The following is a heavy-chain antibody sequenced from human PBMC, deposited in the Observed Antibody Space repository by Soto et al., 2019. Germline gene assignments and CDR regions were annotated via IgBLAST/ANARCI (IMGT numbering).Heavy chain of an antibody. J-gene: IGHJ5*02. V-gene: IGHV3-30*18. CDR3: AKADVSNWIDH. CDR1: GFTLSTYG. Sequence: XESLRLSCAASGFTLSTYGMHWVRQAPGKGLEWVAAMSYDGTKEYYADSVKGRFTISRDNSRNTLFLQLNSLKAEDTAVYYHAKADVSNWIDHWGQGTLVTVSS. CDR2: MSYDGTKE.